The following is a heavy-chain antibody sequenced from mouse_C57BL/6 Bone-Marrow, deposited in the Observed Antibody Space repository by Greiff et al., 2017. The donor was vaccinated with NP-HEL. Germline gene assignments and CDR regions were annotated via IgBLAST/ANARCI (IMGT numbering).Heavy chain of an antibody. CDR3: ARVNYYGSSQYYFDY. CDR1: GFSLTSYG. D-gene: IGHD1-1*01. Sequence: VQLQQSGPGLVQPSQCLSITCTVSGFSLTSYGVHWVRQSPGKGLEWLGVIWSGGSTDYNAAFISRLSISKDNSKSQVFFKMNSLQADDTAIYYCARVNYYGSSQYYFDYWGQGTTLTVSS. V-gene: IGHV2-2*01. CDR2: IWSGGST. J-gene: IGHJ2*01.